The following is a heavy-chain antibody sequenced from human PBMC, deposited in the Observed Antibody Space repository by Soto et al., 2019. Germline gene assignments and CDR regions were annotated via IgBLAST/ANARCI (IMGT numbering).Heavy chain of an antibody. CDR1: GYTFTSYG. V-gene: IGHV1-18*01. Sequence: ASVKVSCKASGYTFTSYGISWVRQAPGQGLEWMGWISAYNGNTNYAQKLQGRVTMTTDTSTSTAYMELRSLRSDDTAVYYCARDRLRSNTVTTSTIYYYYGMDVWGQGTTVTVSS. CDR3: ARDRLRSNTVTTSTIYYYYGMDV. J-gene: IGHJ6*02. D-gene: IGHD4-17*01. CDR2: ISAYNGNT.